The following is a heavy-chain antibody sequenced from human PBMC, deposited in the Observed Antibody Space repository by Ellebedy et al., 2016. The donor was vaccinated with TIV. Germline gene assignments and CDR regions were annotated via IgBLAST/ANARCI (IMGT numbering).Heavy chain of an antibody. J-gene: IGHJ6*02. CDR3: AKDIGGGGSYYYYGMDV. CDR1: GFTFDDYA. CDR2: ISWNSGSI. V-gene: IGHV3-9*01. D-gene: IGHD3-16*01. Sequence: GGSLRLXXAASGFTFDDYAMRWVRQAPGKGLEWVSGISWNSGSIGYADSVKGRFTISRDNAKNSLYLQMNSLRAEDTALYYCAKDIGGGGSYYYYGMDVWGQGTTVTVSS.